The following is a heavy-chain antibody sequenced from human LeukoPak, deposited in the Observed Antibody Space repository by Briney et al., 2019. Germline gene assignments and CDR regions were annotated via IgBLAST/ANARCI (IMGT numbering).Heavy chain of an antibody. D-gene: IGHD3-10*01. V-gene: IGHV4-39*01. CDR1: GGSISSSSYY. J-gene: IGHJ4*02. CDR2: IYYSGST. CDR3: ASLPTDYYGSGSPDG. Sequence: KPSETLSLTCTVSGGSISSSSYYWGWIRQPPGKGLEWIGSIYYSGSTYYNPSLKSRVTISVDTSKNQFSLQLRSGTAADTAVYYCASLPTDYYGSGSPDGWGQGTLVTVSS.